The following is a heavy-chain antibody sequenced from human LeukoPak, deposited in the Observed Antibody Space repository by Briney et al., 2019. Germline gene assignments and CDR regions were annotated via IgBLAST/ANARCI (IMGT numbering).Heavy chain of an antibody. J-gene: IGHJ4*02. CDR3: ARGVYIAAAQYGY. CDR1: GGSISNYY. Sequence: PSETLSLTCTVSGGSISNYYWSWLRQPPGKGLEWSGYIYYSGTTNYNPSLKSRVTISVDTSKNQFSLKLNSVTAADTAVYYCARGVYIAAAQYGYWGQGTLVTVSS. V-gene: IGHV4-59*01. D-gene: IGHD6-13*01. CDR2: IYYSGTT.